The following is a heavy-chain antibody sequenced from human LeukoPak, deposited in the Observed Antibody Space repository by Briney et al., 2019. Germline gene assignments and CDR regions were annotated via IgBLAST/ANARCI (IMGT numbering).Heavy chain of an antibody. V-gene: IGHV4-59*01. J-gene: IGHJ4*02. Sequence: SETLSLTCSVSGGSISPYYWSWIRQPPGKGLEWIGYIYYSGTTNYNPSLQSRVTISVATSKNQFSLKLSSLTAADTAVYYCARSANLFDYWGQGTLVTVSS. CDR2: IYYSGTT. D-gene: IGHD4/OR15-4a*01. CDR3: ARSANLFDY. CDR1: GGSISPYY.